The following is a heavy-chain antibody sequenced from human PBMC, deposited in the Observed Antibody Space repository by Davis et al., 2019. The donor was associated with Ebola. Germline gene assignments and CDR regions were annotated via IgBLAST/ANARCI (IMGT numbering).Heavy chain of an antibody. Sequence: SETLSLTCNVSGASITSGYFSWSWVRQPAGKGLEWIGYIYSSGSTKYKYNPSLESRVTISADTSKNQFFLKLSSVTAADTAIYYCARDRHDTSGYGFWGQGTLVTVSS. D-gene: IGHD3-22*01. V-gene: IGHV4-61*09. CDR1: GASITSGYFS. CDR3: ARDRHDTSGYGF. CDR2: IYSSGSTKY. J-gene: IGHJ4*02.